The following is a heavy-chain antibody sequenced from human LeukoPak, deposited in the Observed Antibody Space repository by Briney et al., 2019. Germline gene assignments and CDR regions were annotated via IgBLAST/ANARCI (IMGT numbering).Heavy chain of an antibody. Sequence: SVKVSCKASGGTFSSYAISWVRQAPGQGLEWMGGIIPIFGTANYAQKFQGRVTITTDESTSTAYMELSSLRSEDTAVYYCARDLRRGSYYYYHMDVWGKGTTVTVSS. CDR2: IIPIFGTA. CDR3: ARDLRRGSYYYYHMDV. CDR1: GGTFSSYA. D-gene: IGHD3-16*01. V-gene: IGHV1-69*05. J-gene: IGHJ6*03.